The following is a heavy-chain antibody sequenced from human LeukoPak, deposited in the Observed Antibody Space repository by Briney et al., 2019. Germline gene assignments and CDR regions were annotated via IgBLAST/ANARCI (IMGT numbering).Heavy chain of an antibody. CDR1: GSTFSSYA. Sequence: GGSLRLSCADSGSTFSSYAMSWVRQAPGKGLEWVSGISGSGGSTYYADSVKGRFTISRDNSKNTLYLQMNSLRAEDTAVYYCAKSDDSSGYYNGIVYWGQGTLVTVSS. V-gene: IGHV3-23*01. D-gene: IGHD3-22*01. J-gene: IGHJ4*02. CDR3: AKSDDSSGYYNGIVY. CDR2: ISGSGGST.